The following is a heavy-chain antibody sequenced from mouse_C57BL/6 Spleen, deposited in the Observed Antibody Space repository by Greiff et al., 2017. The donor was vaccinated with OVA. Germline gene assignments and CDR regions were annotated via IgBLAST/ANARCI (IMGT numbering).Heavy chain of an antibody. CDR3: ARKGLNAMDY. Sequence: QVHVKQPGAELVKPGASVKMSCKASGYTFTSYWITWVKQRPGQGLEWIGDIYPGSGSTNYNEKFKSKATLTVDTSSSTAYMQLSSLTSEDSAVYYCARKGLNAMDYWGQGTSVTVSS. D-gene: IGHD3-3*01. CDR1: GYTFTSYW. J-gene: IGHJ4*01. V-gene: IGHV1-55*01. CDR2: IYPGSGST.